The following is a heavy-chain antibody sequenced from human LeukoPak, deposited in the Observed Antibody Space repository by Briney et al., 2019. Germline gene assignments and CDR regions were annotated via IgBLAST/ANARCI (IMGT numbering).Heavy chain of an antibody. Sequence: GGSLRLACAASGFTFSSYAVHWVRQAPGKGLEWVAVISYDGSNKYYADSVKGRFTISRDNSKNTLYLQMNSLRAEDTAVYYCARGRDGVTHFDYWGQGTLVTVSS. CDR3: ARGRDGVTHFDY. D-gene: IGHD2-21*02. V-gene: IGHV3-30-3*01. CDR2: ISYDGSNK. CDR1: GFTFSSYA. J-gene: IGHJ4*02.